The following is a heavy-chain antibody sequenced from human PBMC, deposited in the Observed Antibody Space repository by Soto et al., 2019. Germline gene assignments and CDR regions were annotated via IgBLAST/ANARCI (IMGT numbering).Heavy chain of an antibody. CDR2: ISHDGSNK. CDR1: GFSFSSCA. CDR3: ARVSIAVAGIAYYFDY. D-gene: IGHD6-19*01. J-gene: IGHJ4*02. V-gene: IGHV3-30-3*01. Sequence: QVQLVESGGGVVQPRRSLRLSCAASGFSFSSCAMHWVRQAPGKGLEWVAVISHDGSNKYYADSVKGRFTISRDNSKNTLYLQMNSLRPEDTAVYYCARVSIAVAGIAYYFDYWGQGTLVTVSS.